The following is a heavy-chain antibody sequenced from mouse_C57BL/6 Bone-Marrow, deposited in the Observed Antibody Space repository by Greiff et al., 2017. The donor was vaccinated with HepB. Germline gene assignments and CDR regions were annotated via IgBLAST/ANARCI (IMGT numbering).Heavy chain of an antibody. CDR3: ARSVYYGNSDWFAY. Sequence: VQLKQSGPELVKPGASVKISCKASGYSFTDYNMNWVKQSNGKSLEWIGVINPNYGTTSYNQKFKGKATLTVDQSSSTAYMQLNSLTSEDSAVYYCARSVYYGNSDWFAYWGQGTLVTVSA. CDR2: INPNYGTT. V-gene: IGHV1-39*01. CDR1: GYSFTDYN. D-gene: IGHD2-1*01. J-gene: IGHJ3*01.